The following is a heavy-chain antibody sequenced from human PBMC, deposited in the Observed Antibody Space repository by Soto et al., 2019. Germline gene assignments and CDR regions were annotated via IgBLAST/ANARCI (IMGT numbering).Heavy chain of an antibody. Sequence: GGSLRISCAASGSTFSSYAMSCVRQAPGKGLEWVSAISGSGGSTYYADSVKGRFTISRDNSKNTLYLQMNSLRAEDTAVYYCAKDLNYRYRSSGSSDYSGQGTFVSV. J-gene: IGHJ4*02. CDR2: ISGSGGST. CDR1: GSTFSSYA. D-gene: IGHD3-16*02. V-gene: IGHV3-23*01. CDR3: AKDLNYRYRSSGSSDY.